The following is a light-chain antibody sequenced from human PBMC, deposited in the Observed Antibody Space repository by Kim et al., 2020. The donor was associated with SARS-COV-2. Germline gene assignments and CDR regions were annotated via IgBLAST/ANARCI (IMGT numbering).Light chain of an antibody. J-gene: IGKJ3*01. CDR3: LQSDSPLT. CDR1: QSVRRY. Sequence: SASVGDRVIITCRASQSVRRYFSWYQQKPGKAPKLLIHTASILHTGVPSRFSGSGSETDFTLTISSLQPEDFATYYCLQSDSPLTFGPGTKVDIK. V-gene: IGKV1-39*01. CDR2: TAS.